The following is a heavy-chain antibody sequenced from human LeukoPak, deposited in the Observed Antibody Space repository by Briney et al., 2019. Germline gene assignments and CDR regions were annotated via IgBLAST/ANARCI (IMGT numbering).Heavy chain of an antibody. CDR1: GFTFDDYA. D-gene: IGHD5-24*01. J-gene: IGHJ4*02. Sequence: GRSLRLSRAASGFTFDDYAMHWVRQAPGKGLEWVSGISWNSGSIGYADSVKGRFTISRDNAKNSLYLQMNGLRAEDTALYYCAKDTEDGYNYRAVDYWGQGTLVTVSS. V-gene: IGHV3-9*01. CDR3: AKDTEDGYNYRAVDY. CDR2: ISWNSGSI.